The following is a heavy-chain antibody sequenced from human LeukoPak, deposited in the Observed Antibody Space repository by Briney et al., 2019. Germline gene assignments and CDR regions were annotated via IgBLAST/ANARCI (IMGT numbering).Heavy chain of an antibody. D-gene: IGHD6-13*01. Sequence: SETLSLTCTVSGGSISSFYWSWIRQPPGKGLEWIGSIYYSGSTNYNPSLKSRVTISVDTSKNQFSLKLSSVTAADTAVYYCASARDFSWEGMWNWGQGTLVTVSS. V-gene: IGHV4-59*08. J-gene: IGHJ4*02. CDR3: ASARDFSWEGMWN. CDR2: IYYSGST. CDR1: GGSISSFY.